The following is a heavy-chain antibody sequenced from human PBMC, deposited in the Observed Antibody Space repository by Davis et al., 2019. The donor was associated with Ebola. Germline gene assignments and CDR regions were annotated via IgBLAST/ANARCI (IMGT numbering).Heavy chain of an antibody. Sequence: PGGSLRLSCAASGFTFSSYSMNWVRQAPGKGLEWVSSISSSSSYIYYADSVKGRFTISRDNAKNSLYLQMNSLRAEDTAVYYCARDLGATGGYYYYGMDVWGQGTTVTVSS. CDR3: ARDLGATGGYYYYGMDV. D-gene: IGHD7-27*01. J-gene: IGHJ6*02. V-gene: IGHV3-21*01. CDR1: GFTFSSYS. CDR2: ISSSSSYI.